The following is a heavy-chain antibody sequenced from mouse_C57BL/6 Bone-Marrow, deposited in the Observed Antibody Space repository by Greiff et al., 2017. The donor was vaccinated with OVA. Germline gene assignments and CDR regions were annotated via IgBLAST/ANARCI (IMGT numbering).Heavy chain of an antibody. J-gene: IGHJ1*03. Sequence: EVQGVESGGGLVQPGESLKLSCESNEYEFPSHDMYWVRQTPEKRLELVAAINSDGGSTYYPDTMERRFIISRDNTKKTLYLQMSSLRSEDTALYYCARLLYPWYFDVWGTGTTVTVSS. CDR2: INSDGGST. D-gene: IGHD2-12*01. CDR1: EYEFPSHD. V-gene: IGHV5-2*01. CDR3: ARLLYPWYFDV.